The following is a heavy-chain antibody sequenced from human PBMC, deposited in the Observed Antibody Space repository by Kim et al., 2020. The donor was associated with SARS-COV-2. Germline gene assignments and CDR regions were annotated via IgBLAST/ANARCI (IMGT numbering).Heavy chain of an antibody. CDR3: ARHRTLYVNRRAFDI. J-gene: IGHJ3*02. Sequence: SETLSLTCTVSGGSISSSSYYWGWIRQPPGKGLEWIGSIYYSGSTYYNPSLKSRVTISVDTSKNQFSLKLSSVTAADTAVYYCARHRTLYVNRRAFDIWGQGTMVTVSS. D-gene: IGHD3-10*02. CDR1: GGSISSSSYY. CDR2: IYYSGST. V-gene: IGHV4-39*01.